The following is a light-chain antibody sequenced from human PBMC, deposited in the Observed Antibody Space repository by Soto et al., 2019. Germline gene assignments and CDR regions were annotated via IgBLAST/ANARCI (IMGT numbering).Light chain of an antibody. J-gene: IGLJ1*01. CDR3: ISYTSSSTLYV. CDR1: SSDVGGYNY. V-gene: IGLV2-14*01. CDR2: DVS. Sequence: QSVLTQPASVSGSPGQSITLSCTGTSSDVGGYNYVSWYQQHPGKAPKLMIYDVSNRPSGVSNRFSGSKSGNTASLTISGLQAEDEADYYCISYTSSSTLYVFGTGTKVTVL.